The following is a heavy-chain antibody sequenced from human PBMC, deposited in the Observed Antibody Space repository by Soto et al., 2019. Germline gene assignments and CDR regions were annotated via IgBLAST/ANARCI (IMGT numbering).Heavy chain of an antibody. J-gene: IGHJ4*02. CDR3: ARQSGYSYGEFFDY. V-gene: IGHV4-39*01. CDR1: SGSISSSSYH. Sequence: PSETLSLTCTVSSGSISSSSYHWGWIRQPPGKGLEWIGTFYYSGSTYYNPSLKSRVTISVDTSKNQFSLKLSSVTAADTAVYYCARQSGYSYGEFFDYWGQGTLVTVS. D-gene: IGHD5-18*01. CDR2: FYYSGST.